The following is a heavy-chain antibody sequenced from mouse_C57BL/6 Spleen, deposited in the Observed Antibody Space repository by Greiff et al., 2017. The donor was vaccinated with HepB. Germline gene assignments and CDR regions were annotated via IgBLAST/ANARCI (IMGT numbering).Heavy chain of an antibody. D-gene: IGHD2-4*01. CDR1: GYTFTSYW. Sequence: QVQLQQPGAELVKPGASVKLSCKASGYTFTSYWMHWVKQRPGQGLEWIGMIHPNSGSTNYNEKFKSKATLTVDKSSSTAYMQLSSLTSEDSAVYYCARGGGYDYEQAAWFAYWGQGTLVTVSA. CDR2: IHPNSGST. V-gene: IGHV1-64*01. CDR3: ARGGGYDYEQAAWFAY. J-gene: IGHJ3*01.